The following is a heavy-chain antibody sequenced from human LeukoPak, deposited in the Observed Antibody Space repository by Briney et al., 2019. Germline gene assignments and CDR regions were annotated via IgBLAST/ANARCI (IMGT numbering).Heavy chain of an antibody. V-gene: IGHV3-48*04. CDR2: ISSSSSTI. D-gene: IGHD6-19*01. Sequence: GGSLRLSCAASGFTFSSYSMNWVRQAPGKGLEWVSYISSSSSTIYYADSVKGRFTISRDNAKNSLYLQMNSLRAEDTAVYYCASSVAGYYFDYWGQGTLVTVSS. CDR3: ASSVAGYYFDY. J-gene: IGHJ4*02. CDR1: GFTFSSYS.